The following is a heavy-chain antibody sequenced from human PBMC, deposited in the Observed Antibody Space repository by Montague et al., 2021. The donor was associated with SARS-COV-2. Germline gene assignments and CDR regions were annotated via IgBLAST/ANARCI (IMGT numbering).Heavy chain of an antibody. Sequence: SETLSLTCSVSGDSISNSSYYWGWIRQPPGKGLEWIGNIYYSGSAYYNPSLKSRVTISVDTSKDQFSLKLNSVTATDTAVYYCARLESTRGVIVRGAFHIWGQGTKVTVSS. J-gene: IGHJ3*02. CDR2: IYYSGSA. CDR3: ARLESTRGVIVRGAFHI. V-gene: IGHV4-39*01. D-gene: IGHD3-10*01. CDR1: GDSISNSSYY.